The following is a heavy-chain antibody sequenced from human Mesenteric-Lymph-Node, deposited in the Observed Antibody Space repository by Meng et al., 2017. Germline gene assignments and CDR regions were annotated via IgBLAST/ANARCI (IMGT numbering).Heavy chain of an antibody. D-gene: IGHD2-21*02. CDR1: GFTFDDYA. Sequence: SLKISCAASGFTFDDYAMHWVRQAPGKGLEWVSGISWNSGSIGYADSVKGRLTISRDNAKNSLYLQMNSLRAEDTALYYCAKGCGGDCYRAFDIWGQGTMVTVSS. CDR3: AKGCGGDCYRAFDI. CDR2: ISWNSGSI. V-gene: IGHV3-9*01. J-gene: IGHJ3*02.